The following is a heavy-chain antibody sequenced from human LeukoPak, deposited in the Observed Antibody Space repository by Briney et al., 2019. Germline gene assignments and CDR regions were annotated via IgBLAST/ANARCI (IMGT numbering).Heavy chain of an antibody. CDR3: ARRASNYDFWSGYNV. V-gene: IGHV3-7*01. Sequence: GGSLRLSCAASGFTFSSYWMSWVRQAPGKGLEWVASIKQDGSEKNYVDSVKGRFTISRDNAKNSLYLQMNSLRAEDTAVYYCARRASNYDFWSGYNVWGKGTTVTVSS. D-gene: IGHD3-3*01. CDR2: IKQDGSEK. J-gene: IGHJ6*04. CDR1: GFTFSSYW.